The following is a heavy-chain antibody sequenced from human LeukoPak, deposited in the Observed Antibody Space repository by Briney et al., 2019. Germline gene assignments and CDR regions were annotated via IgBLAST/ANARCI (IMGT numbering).Heavy chain of an antibody. CDR3: AKEMYYYDSSGYYYTKQYFQH. D-gene: IGHD3-22*01. V-gene: IGHV3-23*01. CDR1: GFTFSSYA. J-gene: IGHJ1*01. CDR2: ISGSGGST. Sequence: SGGSLRLSCAASGFTFSSYAMSWVRQAPGKGLEWVSAISGSGGSTYYADSVKGRFTISRDNSKNTLYLQMNSLRAEDTAVYYCAKEMYYYDSSGYYYTKQYFQHWGQGTLVTVSS.